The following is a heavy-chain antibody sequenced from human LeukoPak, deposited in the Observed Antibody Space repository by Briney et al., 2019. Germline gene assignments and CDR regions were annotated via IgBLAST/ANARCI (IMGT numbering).Heavy chain of an antibody. J-gene: IGHJ4*02. D-gene: IGHD4-23*01. CDR1: GGSISSYY. CDR2: IYYSGST. V-gene: IGHV4-59*08. CDR3: ARHYGGSRPFDY. Sequence: PSETLSLTCTVSGGSISSYYWSWIRQPPGKGLEWIGYIYYSGSTYYNPSLKSRVTISVDTSKNQFSLKLSSVTAADTAVYYCARHYGGSRPFDYWGQGTLVTVSS.